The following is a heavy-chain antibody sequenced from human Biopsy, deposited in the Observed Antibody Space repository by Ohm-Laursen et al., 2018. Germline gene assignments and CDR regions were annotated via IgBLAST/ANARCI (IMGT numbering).Heavy chain of an antibody. CDR3: ARDPHGEGRDYGSCFDY. CDR2: ISAYNGHT. Sequence: SSVKVSCKASGYPFITYGISWVRQAPGQGLEWMGWISAYNGHTKFARKFQDRVTMTTDTSTTTAYMDLRSLRSDDTAVYYCARDPHGEGRDYGSCFDYWGQGTLVTVSS. V-gene: IGHV1-18*01. D-gene: IGHD4-17*01. CDR1: GYPFITYG. J-gene: IGHJ4*02.